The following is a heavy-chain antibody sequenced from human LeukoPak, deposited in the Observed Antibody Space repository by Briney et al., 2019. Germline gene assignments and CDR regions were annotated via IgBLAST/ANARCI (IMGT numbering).Heavy chain of an antibody. V-gene: IGHV3-33*01. CDR2: IWDDGNNK. J-gene: IGHJ6*02. CDR1: GFSFSNHS. CDR3: ASLDIVVYYGMDV. Sequence: GGSLRLSCAASGFSFSNHSMHWVRQAPGKRLEWVAVIWDDGNNKRYANSVNGRFTISRDNSENTLYLQMNSLRAEDTAVYYCASLDIVVYYGMDVWGQGTTVTVSS. D-gene: IGHD2-15*01.